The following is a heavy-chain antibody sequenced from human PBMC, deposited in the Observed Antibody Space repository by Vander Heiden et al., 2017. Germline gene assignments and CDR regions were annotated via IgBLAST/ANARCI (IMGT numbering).Heavy chain of an antibody. CDR2: ISWDGGTT. CDR3: AKDSGADWYFDL. CDR1: GFTFDDYT. Sequence: EVQLVEPGGVVVQPGGSRSLPCAASGFTFDDYTMHWVRQAPGKGLEWVSHISWDGGTTFYADSVKGRFTISRDNSKNSLYLYMNSLRTEDTAFYYCAKDSGADWYFDLWGRGTLVTVSS. D-gene: IGHD1-26*01. V-gene: IGHV3-43*01. J-gene: IGHJ2*01.